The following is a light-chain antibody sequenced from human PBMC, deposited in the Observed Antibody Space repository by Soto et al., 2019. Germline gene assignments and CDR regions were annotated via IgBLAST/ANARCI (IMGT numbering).Light chain of an antibody. CDR2: DAS. CDR3: QQRSSWPPT. J-gene: IGKJ5*01. Sequence: EIVMMQFPATLSVSPGERATLSCRASQSVSSYLAWYQQRPGQAPRLLIYDASNRATGVPARFSGSGSGTDFTLTISSLEPEDFAVYYCQQRSSWPPTFGQGTRLEIK. V-gene: IGKV3-11*01. CDR1: QSVSSY.